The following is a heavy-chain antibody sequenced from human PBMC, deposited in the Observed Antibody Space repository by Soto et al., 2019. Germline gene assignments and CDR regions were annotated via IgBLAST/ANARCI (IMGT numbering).Heavy chain of an antibody. J-gene: IGHJ4*02. CDR2: ISSSSSYI. D-gene: IGHD1-26*01. CDR3: ARVGTPHYYFDY. Sequence: GGSLRLSCAASGFTFSSYSMNWVRQAPGKGLEWVSSISSSSSYIYYADSVKGRFTISRDNAKNSLYLQMNSLRAEDTAVYYCARVGTPHYYFDYWGQGTLVTVSS. CDR1: GFTFSSYS. V-gene: IGHV3-21*01.